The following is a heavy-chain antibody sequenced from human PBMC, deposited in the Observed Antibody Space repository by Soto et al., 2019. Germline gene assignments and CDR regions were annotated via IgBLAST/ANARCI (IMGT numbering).Heavy chain of an antibody. V-gene: IGHV2-5*02. Sequence: QISLKESGPALVKPTQTLTLTCSFSGFSLTTTGVGVGWICQPPGKALEWLALIYWDDDERYNPSLKNRLTITKDTSKNLVVLTMTNVDPVDTATYYCALGIAARPFDSWGQGTLVTVSS. CDR3: ALGIAARPFDS. D-gene: IGHD6-6*01. CDR1: GFSLTTTGVG. J-gene: IGHJ4*02. CDR2: IYWDDDE.